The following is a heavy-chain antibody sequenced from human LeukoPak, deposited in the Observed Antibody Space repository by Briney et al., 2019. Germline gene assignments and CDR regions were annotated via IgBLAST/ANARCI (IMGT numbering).Heavy chain of an antibody. CDR3: AREEAQGDFDY. CDR1: GYTFTGYY. Sequence: ASVKVSCKASGYTFTGYYMHWVRQAPGQGLEWMGWINPNSGGTNYARKFQGRVTMTRDTSISTAYTELSRLRSDDTAVYYCAREEAQGDFDYWGQGTLVTVSS. D-gene: IGHD1-26*01. CDR2: INPNSGGT. V-gene: IGHV1-2*02. J-gene: IGHJ4*02.